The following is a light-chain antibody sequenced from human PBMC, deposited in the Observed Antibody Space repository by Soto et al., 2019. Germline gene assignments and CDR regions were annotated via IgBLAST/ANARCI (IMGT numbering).Light chain of an antibody. CDR3: AAWDDSLNGAV. J-gene: IGLJ7*01. CDR2: SNN. CDR1: SSNIGSNT. V-gene: IGLV1-44*01. Sequence: QSVLTQPPSASGTPGQRGTISCSGSSSNIGSNTVNWYQQLPGTAPKLLIYSNNQRPSGVPDRLSGSKSGTSASLAISGLQSGDEADYYCAAWDDSLNGAVFGGGTQLTLL.